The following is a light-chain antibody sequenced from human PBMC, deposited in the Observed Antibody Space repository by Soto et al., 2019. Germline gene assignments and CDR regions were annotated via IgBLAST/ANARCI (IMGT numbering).Light chain of an antibody. V-gene: IGKV3-20*01. CDR3: QQYSSSRT. J-gene: IGKJ1*01. CDR1: RSVSSY. Sequence: VLKKTPATLSLSPGEAATLSCRASRSVSSYLAWYQQKPGQAPRLLIYGGSSRATGIPVRFSGSGSETDFTLTITRLEPEDFAVYCCQQYSSSRTFGQGTKV. CDR2: GGS.